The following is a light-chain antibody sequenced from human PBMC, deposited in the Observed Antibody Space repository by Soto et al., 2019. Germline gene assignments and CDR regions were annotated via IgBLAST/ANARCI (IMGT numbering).Light chain of an antibody. CDR1: QTISSW. Sequence: DIQMTQSPSTLSSSVGDRVTITCRAIQTISSWLAWYQQKPGKAPKLLIYKASTLKSGVPSRFSGSGSGTEFTLIISGLQPDDFATYYCQQYTNTNNPWMFGQGTKVDI. CDR2: KAS. J-gene: IGKJ1*01. V-gene: IGKV1-5*03. CDR3: QQYTNTNNPWM.